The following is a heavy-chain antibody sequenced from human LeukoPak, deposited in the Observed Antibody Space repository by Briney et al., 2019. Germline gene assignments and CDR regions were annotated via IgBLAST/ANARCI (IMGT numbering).Heavy chain of an antibody. V-gene: IGHV4-59*01. Sequence: SETLSLTCTVSGDSISSYYWSWIRQPPGKRLEWIGHIYYSGSTNYNPSLKSRVTISVDTAKNQSSLKLSSVTAADTAVYYCVSRSSIWSGYQDTLYYFDSWGQGTLVTVSS. CDR3: VSRSSIWSGYQDTLYYFDS. CDR2: IYYSGST. D-gene: IGHD3-3*01. J-gene: IGHJ4*02. CDR1: GDSISSYY.